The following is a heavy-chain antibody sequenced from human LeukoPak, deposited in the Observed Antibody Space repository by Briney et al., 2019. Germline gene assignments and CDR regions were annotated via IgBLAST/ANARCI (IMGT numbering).Heavy chain of an antibody. CDR1: GYTFTSYY. CDR3: ARAEHNYYDSSGYYGY. J-gene: IGHJ4*02. CDR2: INPSGGST. V-gene: IGHV1-46*01. Sequence: ASVKVSCKASGYTFTSYYMHWVRQAPGQGLEWMGIINPSGGSTSYAQKFQGRVTMTRDTSTSTVYMELSSLRSEDTAVYYCARAEHNYYDSSGYYGYWGQGTLVTVSS. D-gene: IGHD3-22*01.